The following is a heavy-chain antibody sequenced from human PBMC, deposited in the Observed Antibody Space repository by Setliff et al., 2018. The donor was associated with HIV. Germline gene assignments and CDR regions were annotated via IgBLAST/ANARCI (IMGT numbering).Heavy chain of an antibody. D-gene: IGHD6-13*01. CDR3: AKDHATSSWFTALLDY. CDR1: GFTVSSNY. Sequence: GGSLRLSCAASGFTVSSNYMSWVRQAPGQGLGWVSIISGSGISTYYADSVKGRFNISRDNSKNTLYLQMNSLRAEDTAVYYCAKDHATSSWFTALLDYWGQGALVTVSS. V-gene: IGHV3-23*01. CDR2: ISGSGIST. J-gene: IGHJ4*02.